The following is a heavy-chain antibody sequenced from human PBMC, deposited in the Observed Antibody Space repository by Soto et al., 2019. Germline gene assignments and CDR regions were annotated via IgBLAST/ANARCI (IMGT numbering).Heavy chain of an antibody. Sequence: GGSLRLSFVASGFTFGSFAMSWVRQAPGKALDWGASIIRIGVVTYYAHPAKARFTISRDNSKNTLYLQRTSLRPQDTAVFFVAKEANILGDLEYYYYGMDVWGQGTTVTVSS. CDR1: GFTFGSFA. V-gene: IGHV3-23*01. J-gene: IGHJ6*02. CDR2: IIRIGVVT. D-gene: IGHD3-10*01. CDR3: AKEANILGDLEYYYYGMDV.